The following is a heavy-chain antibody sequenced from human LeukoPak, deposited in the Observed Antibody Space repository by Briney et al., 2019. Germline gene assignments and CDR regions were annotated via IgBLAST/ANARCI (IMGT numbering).Heavy chain of an antibody. J-gene: IGHJ6*03. V-gene: IGHV1-8*01. CDR1: GYTFTSYD. CDR3: ARGRRGRGRTTYYYYYMDV. D-gene: IGHD1-1*01. CDR2: MNPNSGNT. Sequence: GASVKVSCKASGYTFTSYDINWVRQATGQGLEWMGWMNPNSGNTGYAQKFQGRVTMTRNTSISTAYMELSSLRSEDTAVYYCARGRRGRGRTTYYYYYMDVWGKGTTVTASS.